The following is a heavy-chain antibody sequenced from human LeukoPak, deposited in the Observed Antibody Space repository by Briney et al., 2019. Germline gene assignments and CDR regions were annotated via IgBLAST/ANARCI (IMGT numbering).Heavy chain of an antibody. CDR2: IWYDGSNK. V-gene: IGHV3-33*01. Sequence: GGSLRLSCAASGFTFSSYGMHWVRQAPGKGLEGVAVIWYDGSNKYYADSVKGRLTISRDYSKNTLYLQMNSLRAEDTAVYYCARVGGIAAAGTPPYYYYYYGMDVWGKGTTVTVSS. CDR1: GFTFSSYG. J-gene: IGHJ6*04. CDR3: ARVGGIAAAGTPPYYYYYYGMDV. D-gene: IGHD6-13*01.